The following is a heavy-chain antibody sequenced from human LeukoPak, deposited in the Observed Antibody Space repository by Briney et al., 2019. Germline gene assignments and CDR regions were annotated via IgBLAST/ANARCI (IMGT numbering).Heavy chain of an antibody. CDR2: VYYGRSP. CDR3: ARSSGTGTFSY. CDR1: GDSISRSTYY. D-gene: IGHD6-25*01. Sequence: SETLPLTCTVSGDSISRSTYYWAWIRQPPGKGLEWIGSVYYGRSPYYNPSLESRATISVDTSKNHFSLKMSSVTAAGTAVYYCARSSGTGTFSYWGQGTLVTVSS. J-gene: IGHJ4*02. V-gene: IGHV4-39*02.